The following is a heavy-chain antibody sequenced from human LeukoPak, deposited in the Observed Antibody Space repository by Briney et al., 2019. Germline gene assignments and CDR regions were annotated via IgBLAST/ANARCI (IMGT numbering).Heavy chain of an antibody. CDR3: ARDPEYDYVWGSYRP. Sequence: SETLSLTCTVSGGSISSSSYYWGWIRQPPGKGLEWIGSIYYSGSTYYNPSLKSRVTISVDTSKNQFSLKLSSVTAADTAVYYCARDPEYDYVWGSYRPWGQGTLVTVSS. V-gene: IGHV4-39*07. CDR1: GGSISSSSYY. J-gene: IGHJ5*02. CDR2: IYYSGST. D-gene: IGHD3-16*02.